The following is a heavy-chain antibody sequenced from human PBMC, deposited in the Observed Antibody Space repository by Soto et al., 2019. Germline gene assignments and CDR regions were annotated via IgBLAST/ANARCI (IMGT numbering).Heavy chain of an antibody. CDR1: GFTFSSYS. Sequence: EVQLVESGGGLVKPGGSLRLSCAVSGFTFSSYSMNWVRQAPGKGLEWVSSISSSSSYIYYADSVKGRFTISRDNAKNSLYLQMNSLRAEYTAVYYCARDTGIAASYYYGMDVWGQGTTVTVSS. V-gene: IGHV3-21*01. J-gene: IGHJ6*02. CDR3: ARDTGIAASYYYGMDV. CDR2: ISSSSSYI. D-gene: IGHD6-25*01.